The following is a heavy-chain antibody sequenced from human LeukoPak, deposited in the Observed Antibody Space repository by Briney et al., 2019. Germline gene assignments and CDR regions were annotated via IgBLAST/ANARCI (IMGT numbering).Heavy chain of an antibody. CDR3: ARGGPGAYYDTSGASDS. CDR1: GGSIRSYS. J-gene: IGHJ4*02. V-gene: IGHV4-4*08. CDR2: VYTNGGT. Sequence: PSETLSLTCTVSGGSIRSYSWSWIRQPPEKGLEWIGYVYTNGGTNYNPSLKSRATISVDTSKNQLFLKLTSVTAADTAVYYCARGGPGAYYDTSGASDSWGQGTLVTVPS. D-gene: IGHD3-22*01.